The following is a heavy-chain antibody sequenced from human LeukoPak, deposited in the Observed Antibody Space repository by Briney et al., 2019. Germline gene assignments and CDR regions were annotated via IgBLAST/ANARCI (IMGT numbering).Heavy chain of an antibody. CDR1: GGTFSSYA. V-gene: IGHV1-69*06. CDR2: IIPIFGTA. D-gene: IGHD3-10*01. J-gene: IGHJ4*02. CDR3: ARIGFGEFHFDY. Sequence: ASVKVSCKASGGTFSSYAISRVRQAPGQGLEWMGGIIPIFGTANYAQRFQGRVTITADKSTSTAYMELSSLRSEDTAVYYCARIGFGEFHFDYWGQGTLVTVSS.